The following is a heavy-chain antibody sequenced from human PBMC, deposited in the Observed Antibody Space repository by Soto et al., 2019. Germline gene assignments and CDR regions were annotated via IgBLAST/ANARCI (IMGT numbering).Heavy chain of an antibody. D-gene: IGHD1-20*01. Sequence: ASVKVSCKASGYTFTGYYMHWVRQAPGQGLEWMGWINPNSGGTNYAQKFQGWVTMTRDTSISTAYMELSRLRSDDTAVYYCARPGITGTTSAFDIWGQGTMVTVSS. V-gene: IGHV1-2*04. CDR3: ARPGITGTTSAFDI. J-gene: IGHJ3*02. CDR1: GYTFTGYY. CDR2: INPNSGGT.